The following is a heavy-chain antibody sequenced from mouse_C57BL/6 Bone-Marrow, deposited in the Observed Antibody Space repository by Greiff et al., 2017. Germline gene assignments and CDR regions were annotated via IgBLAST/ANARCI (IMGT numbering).Heavy chain of an antibody. CDR2: INYDGSST. J-gene: IGHJ2*01. Sequence: EVQRVESEGGLVQPGSSMKLSCTASGFTFSDYYMAWVRQVPEKGLEWVANINYDGSSTYYLDSLKSRFIISRDNAKNILYLQMSSLKSEDTATYYCAREGYSNYFDYWGQGTTRTVSS. CDR1: GFTFSDYY. V-gene: IGHV5-16*01. D-gene: IGHD2-5*01. CDR3: AREGYSNYFDY.